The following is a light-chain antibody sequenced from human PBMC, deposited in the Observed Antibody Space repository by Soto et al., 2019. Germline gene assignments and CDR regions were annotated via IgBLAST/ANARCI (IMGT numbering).Light chain of an antibody. CDR3: QQYYITPYT. CDR2: WAS. J-gene: IGKJ2*01. V-gene: IGKV4-1*01. Sequence: DIVMTQSPDSLAVSLGERVTINCRSSQSVLYSSNNKDYLAWYHQKPGQPPKLLIYWASTRELGVPDRFSGSGSGTDFTLTISSLQAEDVAVYYCQQYYITPYTFGQGTKLEMK. CDR1: QSVLYSSNNKDY.